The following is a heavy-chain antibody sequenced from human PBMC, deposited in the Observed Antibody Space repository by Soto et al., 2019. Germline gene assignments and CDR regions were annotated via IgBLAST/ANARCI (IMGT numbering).Heavy chain of an antibody. Sequence: QVQLQESGPGLMQPSGTLSLTCAVSGGSISDNWWSWVRQPPGKGLEWIGEIYHTGNRHYNPSLEGRVTISVNKSKNHFSLNLNSVTAADTAVYYCATHIAVSGARGFDYWGQGILVNVSS. J-gene: IGHJ4*02. CDR1: GGSISDNW. CDR2: IYHTGNR. CDR3: ATHIAVSGARGFDY. D-gene: IGHD6-19*01. V-gene: IGHV4-4*02.